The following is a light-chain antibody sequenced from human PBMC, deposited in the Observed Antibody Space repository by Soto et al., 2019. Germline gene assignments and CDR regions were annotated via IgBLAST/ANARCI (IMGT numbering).Light chain of an antibody. J-gene: IGLJ3*02. CDR3: AAWDDSLSGTV. Sequence: QSVLTQPPSASGTPGQRVTISCSGSSSNIGRNTVNWYQQFPGTAPKLLIYGNNQRPSGVPDRFYGSKSGTSASLAISGLQSEDEADYYCAAWDDSLSGTVFGGGIKLTVL. V-gene: IGLV1-44*01. CDR2: GNN. CDR1: SSNIGRNT.